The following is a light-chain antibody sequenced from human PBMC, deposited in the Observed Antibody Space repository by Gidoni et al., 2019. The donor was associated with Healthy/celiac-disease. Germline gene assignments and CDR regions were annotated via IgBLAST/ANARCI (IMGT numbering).Light chain of an antibody. J-gene: IGKJ1*01. V-gene: IGKV4-1*01. CDR2: WAS. CDR1: QTILYNSHNKNY. CDR3: QQYFTSPWT. Sequence: INCKSSQTILYNSHNKNYLAWYQQKPGQPPRLLIYWASTRESGVPDRFSGSGSGTDFTLTISSLQAEDVAVYYCQQYFTSPWTFGQGTKVEIK.